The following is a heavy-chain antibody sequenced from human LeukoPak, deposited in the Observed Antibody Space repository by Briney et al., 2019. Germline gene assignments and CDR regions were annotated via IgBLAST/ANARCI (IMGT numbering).Heavy chain of an antibody. CDR2: ISDSGGRT. Sequence: PGGSLRLSCAASGLSFRHSAMSWVRQAPGKGLEWVSAISDSGGRTFNADSVKGRFTISRDNSKNTLYLQMNSLRAEDTAVYYCATDFRYGSAWGPGTLVTVSS. V-gene: IGHV3-23*01. CDR1: GLSFRHSA. J-gene: IGHJ4*02. CDR3: ATDFRYGSA. D-gene: IGHD3-10*01.